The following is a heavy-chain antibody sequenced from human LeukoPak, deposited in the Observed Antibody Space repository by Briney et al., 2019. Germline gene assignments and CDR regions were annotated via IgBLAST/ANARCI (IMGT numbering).Heavy chain of an antibody. CDR1: GGSISRNSFY. Sequence: SETLSLTCTVSGGSISRNSFYWGWTRQPPGKGLEWIGGIYYSGSTYHNPSLKSRVTISVDTSKNQFSLKLSSVTAADTAVYYCARVTAAGFNWFDPWGQGTLVTVSS. V-gene: IGHV4-39*01. J-gene: IGHJ5*02. CDR2: IYYSGST. CDR3: ARVTAAGFNWFDP. D-gene: IGHD6-13*01.